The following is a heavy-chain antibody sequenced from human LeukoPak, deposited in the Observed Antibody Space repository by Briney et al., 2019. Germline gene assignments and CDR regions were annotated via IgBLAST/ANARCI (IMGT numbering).Heavy chain of an antibody. J-gene: IGHJ4*02. CDR2: MYLSGTT. Sequence: SETLSLTCTVSGDSINSLDLWSWVRQPPGKGLEWIGEMYLSGTTHSNPSVKSRVTISVDTSKNQFSLKLSSVTAADTAVYYCARDFGYYFDYWGQGTLVTVSS. CDR1: GDSINSLDL. V-gene: IGHV4-4*02. D-gene: IGHD3-10*01. CDR3: ARDFGYYFDY.